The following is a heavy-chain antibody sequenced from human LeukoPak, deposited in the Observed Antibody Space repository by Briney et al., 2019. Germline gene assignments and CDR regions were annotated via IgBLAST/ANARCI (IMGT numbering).Heavy chain of an antibody. J-gene: IGHJ4*02. CDR1: GGTFSSNA. D-gene: IGHD5-18*01. CDR2: IIPIFGTA. V-gene: IGHV1-69*05. Sequence: SVKVSCKASGGTFSSNAISWVRQAPGQGLEWMGRIIPIFGTANYAQKFQGRATITTDESTSTAYMELSSLRSEDTAVYYCARESQDTAMGDYFDYWGQGTLVTVSS. CDR3: ARESQDTAMGDYFDY.